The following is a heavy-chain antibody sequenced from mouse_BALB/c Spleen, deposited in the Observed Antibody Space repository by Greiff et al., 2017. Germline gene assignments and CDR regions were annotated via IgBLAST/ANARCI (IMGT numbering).Heavy chain of an antibody. CDR1: GFNIKDYY. Sequence: VQLQQSGAELVRSGASVKLSCTASGFNIKDYYMHWVKQRPEQGLEWIGWIDPENGDTEYAPKFQGKATMTADTSSNTAYLQLSSLTSEDTAVYYCNTATPFDYWGQGTTLTVSS. J-gene: IGHJ2*01. D-gene: IGHD1-2*01. V-gene: IGHV14-4*02. CDR2: IDPENGDT. CDR3: NTATPFDY.